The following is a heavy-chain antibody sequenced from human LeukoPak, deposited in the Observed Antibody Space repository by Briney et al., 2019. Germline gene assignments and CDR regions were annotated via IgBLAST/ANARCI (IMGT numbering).Heavy chain of an antibody. D-gene: IGHD2-15*01. J-gene: IGHJ4*02. CDR2: IKQDGSEK. CDR3: ARSPNCSGGSCYILGYFDY. CDR1: GFTFSSYW. Sequence: GGSLRLSCAASGFTFSSYWMSWVRQAPGKGLEWVANIKQDGSEKYYVDSVKGRFTISRDNAKNSLYLQMNSLRAEDTAVYYCARSPNCSGGSCYILGYFDYWGQGTLVTVSS. V-gene: IGHV3-7*03.